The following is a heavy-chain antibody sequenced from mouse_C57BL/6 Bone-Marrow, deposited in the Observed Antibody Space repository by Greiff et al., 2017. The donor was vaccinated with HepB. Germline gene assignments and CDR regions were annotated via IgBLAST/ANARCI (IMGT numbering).Heavy chain of an antibody. CDR3: ARIYYGYDEGFDY. CDR1: GYAFTNYL. CDR2: INPGSGGT. Sequence: QVQLKESGAELVRPGTSVKVSCKASGYAFTNYLIEWVKQRPGQGLEWIGVINPGSGGTNYNEKFKGKATLTADKSSSTAYMQLSSLTSEDSAVYFCARIYYGYDEGFDYWGQGTTLTVSS. J-gene: IGHJ2*01. D-gene: IGHD2-2*01. V-gene: IGHV1-54*01.